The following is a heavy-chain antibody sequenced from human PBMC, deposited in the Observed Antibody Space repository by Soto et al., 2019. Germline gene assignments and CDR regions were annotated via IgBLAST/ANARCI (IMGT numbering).Heavy chain of an antibody. CDR1: GFTFSSYG. CDR3: GKDSRTTGLGYYGMDV. Sequence: PGGSLRLSCAASGFTFSSYGMHWVRQAPGKGLEWVAVISYDGSNKYYADSVKGRFTISRDNSKNTLYLQMNSLRAEDTAVYYCGKDSRTTGLGYYGMDVWGQGTTVTVSS. V-gene: IGHV3-30*18. D-gene: IGHD2-2*01. J-gene: IGHJ6*02. CDR2: ISYDGSNK.